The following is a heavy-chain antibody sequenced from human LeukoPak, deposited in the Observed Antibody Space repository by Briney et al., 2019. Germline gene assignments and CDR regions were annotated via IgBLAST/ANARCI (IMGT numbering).Heavy chain of an antibody. CDR3: AKDLNWGGR. CDR1: GFTFSTSA. Sequence: GGSLRLSCSASGFTFSTSAMTWVRQAPGKGLEWVSGISGSGVTDYADSVKGRFTISRDNSKNTLYLQMNSLRAEDTAVYYCAKDLNWGGRWGQGTLVTVSS. D-gene: IGHD7-27*01. J-gene: IGHJ4*02. V-gene: IGHV3-23*01. CDR2: ISGSGVT.